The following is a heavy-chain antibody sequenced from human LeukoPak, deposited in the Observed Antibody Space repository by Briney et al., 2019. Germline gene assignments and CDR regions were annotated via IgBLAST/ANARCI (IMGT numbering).Heavy chain of an antibody. Sequence: PGGSLRLSCAASGFTFDDYAMHWVRHAPGKGLEWVSGISWNSGSIGYADSVKGRFTISRDNAKNSLYLQMNSLRAEDTALYYCAKGPYSSGWYAGNYFDYWGQGTLVTVSS. CDR3: AKGPYSSGWYAGNYFDY. D-gene: IGHD6-19*01. CDR1: GFTFDDYA. V-gene: IGHV3-9*01. J-gene: IGHJ4*02. CDR2: ISWNSGSI.